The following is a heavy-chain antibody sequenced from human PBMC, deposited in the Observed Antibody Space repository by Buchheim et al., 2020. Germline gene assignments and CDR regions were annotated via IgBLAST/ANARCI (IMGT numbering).Heavy chain of an antibody. Sequence: QVQLQESGPGLVKPSQTLSLTCTVSGGSISSGDYYWSWIRQPPGKGLEWIGYIYYSGSTYYNPSLKSRVTISVDTSKNQFSLKLSSVTAADTAVYYCARVPTYYDYIWGCQGGSYFDYWGQGTL. CDR1: GGSISSGDYY. V-gene: IGHV4-30-4*01. D-gene: IGHD3-16*01. J-gene: IGHJ4*02. CDR3: ARVPTYYDYIWGCQGGSYFDY. CDR2: IYYSGST.